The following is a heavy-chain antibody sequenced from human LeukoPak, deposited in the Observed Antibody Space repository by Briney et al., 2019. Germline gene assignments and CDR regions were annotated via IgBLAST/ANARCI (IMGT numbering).Heavy chain of an antibody. J-gene: IGHJ3*02. Sequence: ASVKVSCKASGGTFSSYAISWVRQAPGQGLEWMGGIIPIFGTANYAQKFQGRVTITADESTSTAYMELSSLRSEDTAVYYCARDFWSGSDAFDIWGQGTMVTVSS. V-gene: IGHV1-69*13. CDR1: GGTFSSYA. D-gene: IGHD3-3*01. CDR2: IIPIFGTA. CDR3: ARDFWSGSDAFDI.